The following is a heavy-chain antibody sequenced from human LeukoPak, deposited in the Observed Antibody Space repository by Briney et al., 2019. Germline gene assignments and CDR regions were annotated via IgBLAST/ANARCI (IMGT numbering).Heavy chain of an antibody. CDR1: GYSFTSNY. J-gene: IGHJ4*02. Sequence: ASVKVSCKVSGYSFTSNYIHWVRQAPGQGLEWMGMIYPKDGSTSYAQRFQDRVTVTRDTSTSTVHMELSGLRSEDTAVYYCARDQEGFDYWGQGTLVTVSS. CDR2: IYPKDGST. V-gene: IGHV1-46*01. CDR3: ARDQEGFDY.